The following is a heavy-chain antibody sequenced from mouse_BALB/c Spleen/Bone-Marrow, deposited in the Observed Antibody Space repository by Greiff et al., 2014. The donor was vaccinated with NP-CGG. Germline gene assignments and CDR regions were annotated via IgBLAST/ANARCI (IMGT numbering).Heavy chain of an antibody. V-gene: IGHV1-82*01. Sequence: QVQLKASGPELVKPGASVKISCKASGYAFSSSWMNWVKPRPGQGLAWIGRIYPGDGDTNYNGKFKGKATLTADKSSSTAYVQFSSLTSVDSAVYFCARDYYGSSFDYWGQGTTLTVSS. CDR1: GYAFSSSW. J-gene: IGHJ2*01. D-gene: IGHD1-1*01. CDR2: IYPGDGDT. CDR3: ARDYYGSSFDY.